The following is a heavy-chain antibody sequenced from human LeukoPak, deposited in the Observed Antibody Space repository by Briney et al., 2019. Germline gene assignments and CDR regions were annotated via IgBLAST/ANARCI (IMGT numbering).Heavy chain of an antibody. CDR3: ARDPFWGVVVPAALDY. CDR1: GYTFTGYY. V-gene: IGHV1-2*02. Sequence: ASVKVSCKASGYTFTGYYMHWVRQAPGQGLEWMAWINPNSGGTNYAQKFQGRVTMTRDTSISTAYMELSRLRSDDTAVYYCARDPFWGVVVPAALDYWGQGTLVTVSS. CDR2: INPNSGGT. D-gene: IGHD2-2*01. J-gene: IGHJ4*02.